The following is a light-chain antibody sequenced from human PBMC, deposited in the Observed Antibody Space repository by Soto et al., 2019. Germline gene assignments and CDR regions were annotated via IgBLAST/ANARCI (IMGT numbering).Light chain of an antibody. CDR3: QQYDNWPLT. CDR1: ESIGMH. V-gene: IGKV3-15*01. CDR2: AAS. J-gene: IGKJ4*01. Sequence: EIVLTQSPATLSVSPGGRVTLSCRASESIGMHLAWYQQRLGQAPRVLIYAASTRATGIPGKFRGSGSGTESTLTISSLQSEDFALYYCQQYDNWPLTFGGGTKV.